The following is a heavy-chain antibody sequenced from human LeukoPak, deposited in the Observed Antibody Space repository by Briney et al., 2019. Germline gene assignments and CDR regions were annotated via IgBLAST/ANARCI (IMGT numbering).Heavy chain of an antibody. Sequence: PGGSLRLSCAASGFTFSSYSMNWVRQPPGKGLEWIGSIYDSGSTYYNPSLKSRVTISVDTSKNQFPPKLNSVTAADTAVYYCARHYGPWGQGTLVTVSS. D-gene: IGHD3-10*01. CDR3: ARHYGP. V-gene: IGHV4-39*01. CDR1: GFTFSSYSMN. CDR2: IYDSGST. J-gene: IGHJ5*02.